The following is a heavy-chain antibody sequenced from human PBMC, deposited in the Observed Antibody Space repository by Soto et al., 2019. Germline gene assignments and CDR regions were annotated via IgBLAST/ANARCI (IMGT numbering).Heavy chain of an antibody. CDR1: GGSVSSHY. CDR3: AREDDGGDRDYYGLDI. J-gene: IGHJ6*02. D-gene: IGHD2-21*02. V-gene: IGHV4-59*02. CDR2: IYYSGST. Sequence: SETLSLTCTVSGGSVSSHYWTWIRQPPGKGLEWIGYIYYSGSTNYNPSLKSRVTISVDTSKNQFSLQLSSVTAADTAVYFCAREDDGGDRDYYGLDIWGQGTTVTVSS.